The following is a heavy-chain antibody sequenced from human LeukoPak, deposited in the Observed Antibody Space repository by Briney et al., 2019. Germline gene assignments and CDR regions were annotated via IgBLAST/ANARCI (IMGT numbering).Heavy chain of an antibody. Sequence: PGGSLRLSCAASGFTFSDYYMSWIRQAPGKGLGWVSYISSSSSYTNYADSVKGRFTISRDNAKNSLYLQMNSLRAEDTAVYYCARNFSPYDSSGYYGPIKYYYYGMDVWGQGTTVTVSS. V-gene: IGHV3-11*06. CDR3: ARNFSPYDSSGYYGPIKYYYYGMDV. J-gene: IGHJ6*02. CDR1: GFTFSDYY. CDR2: ISSSSSYT. D-gene: IGHD3-22*01.